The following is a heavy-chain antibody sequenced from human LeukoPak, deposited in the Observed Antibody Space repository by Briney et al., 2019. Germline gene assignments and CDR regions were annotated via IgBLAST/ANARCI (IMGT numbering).Heavy chain of an antibody. D-gene: IGHD2-2*01. CDR3: AKDQSSTSCYPPCWFDP. J-gene: IGHJ5*02. CDR1: GFTFSSYA. V-gene: IGHV3-30-3*01. CDR2: ISYDGSNK. Sequence: PGGSLRLSCAASGFTFSSYAMHWVCQAPGKGLEWVAVISYDGSNKYYADSVKGRFTISRDNSKNTLYLQMNSLRAEDTAVYYCAKDQSSTSCYPPCWFDPWGQGTLVTVSS.